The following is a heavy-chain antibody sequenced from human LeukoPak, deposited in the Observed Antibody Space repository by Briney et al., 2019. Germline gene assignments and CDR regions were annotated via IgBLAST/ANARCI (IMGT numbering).Heavy chain of an antibody. Sequence: SVKFSCKASGYTFTSYDISWVRQAPGQGLEWMGWISAYNGNTNYAQKLQGRVTMTTDTSTSTAYMELRSLRSDDTAVYYCARAPPVGGDAFDIWGQGTMVTVSS. D-gene: IGHD3-10*01. J-gene: IGHJ3*02. V-gene: IGHV1-18*01. CDR1: GYTFTSYD. CDR2: ISAYNGNT. CDR3: ARAPPVGGDAFDI.